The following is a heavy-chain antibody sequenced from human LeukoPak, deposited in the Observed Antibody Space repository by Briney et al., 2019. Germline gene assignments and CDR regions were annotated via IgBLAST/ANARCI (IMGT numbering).Heavy chain of an antibody. J-gene: IGHJ4*02. CDR1: GFTFSSYA. CDR2: ISYDGSNK. D-gene: IGHD3-16*01. CDR3: AREIGLDYFDY. V-gene: IGHV3-30-3*01. Sequence: GRSLRLSCAASGFTFSSYAMDWVRQAPGKGLEWVAVISYDGSNKYYADSVKGRFTISRDNSKNTLYLQMNSLRAEDTAVYYCAREIGLDYFDYWGQGTLVTVSS.